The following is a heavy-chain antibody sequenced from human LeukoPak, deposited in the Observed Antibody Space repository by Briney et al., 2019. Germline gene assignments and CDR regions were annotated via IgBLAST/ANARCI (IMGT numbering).Heavy chain of an antibody. CDR2: ISENGRTT. CDR1: GFTFSNYW. D-gene: IGHD5-18*01. J-gene: IGHJ4*02. V-gene: IGHV3-74*01. CDR3: ARDTAMDLPGNHFDY. Sequence: GGSLRLSCAASGFTFSNYWIHWVRQAPGKGLVWVTRISENGRTTTYADSVKGRFTISRDNAKNSVYLQMNSLRAEDTAVYYCARDTAMDLPGNHFDYWGQGTLVTVSS.